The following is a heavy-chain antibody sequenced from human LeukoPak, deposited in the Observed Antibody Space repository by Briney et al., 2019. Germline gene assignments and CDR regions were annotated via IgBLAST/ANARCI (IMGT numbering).Heavy chain of an antibody. CDR1: GYTIGDYY. CDR3: AREDLIVVVSAFDL. Sequence: ASVKVSCKASGYTIGDYYLHWVRQVPGQGLEWMGWINPNTGGTNYAQKFQGRVTMTGDTSISTAYMILSGLTSDDTAVYYCAREDLIVVVSAFDLWGQGTLVTVSS. V-gene: IGHV1-2*02. D-gene: IGHD2-21*02. J-gene: IGHJ4*02. CDR2: INPNTGGT.